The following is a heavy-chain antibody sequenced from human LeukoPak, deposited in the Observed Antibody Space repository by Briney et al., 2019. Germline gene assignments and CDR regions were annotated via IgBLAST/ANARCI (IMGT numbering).Heavy chain of an antibody. CDR1: GGSFSGYY. CDR2: INHSGST. V-gene: IGHV4-34*01. Sequence: SETLSLTCAVYGGSFSGYYWSWIRQPPGKGPGWIGEINHSGSTNYNPSLKSRVTISVDTSKNQFSLKLSSVTAADTAVYYCARGKRGYSSSWYDYWGQGTLVTVSS. CDR3: ARGKRGYSSSWYDY. D-gene: IGHD6-13*01. J-gene: IGHJ4*02.